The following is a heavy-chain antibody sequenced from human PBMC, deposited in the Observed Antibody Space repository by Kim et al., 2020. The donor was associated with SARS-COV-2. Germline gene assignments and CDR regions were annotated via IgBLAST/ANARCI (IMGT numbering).Heavy chain of an antibody. D-gene: IGHD6-13*01. CDR3: ARECYSKEDY. J-gene: IGHJ4*02. Sequence: SETLSLTCAVYGGSFSGYYWSWIRQPPGKGLEWIGEINHSGSTNYNPSLKSRVTISVDTSKNQFSLKLSSVTAADTAVYYCARECYSKEDYWGQGTLVTVSS. CDR2: INHSGST. V-gene: IGHV4-34*01. CDR1: GGSFSGYY.